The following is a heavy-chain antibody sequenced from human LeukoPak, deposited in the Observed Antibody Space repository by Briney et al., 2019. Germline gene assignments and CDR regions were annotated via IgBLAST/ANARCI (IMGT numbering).Heavy chain of an antibody. CDR2: IDTSGST. Sequence: SETLSLTCTVSGGPISSYYWSWIRQPPGKGLEWIGYIDTSGSTNHNPPLKSQVTISADTSKNQFSLKLSSVTAADTAVYYCARAYSSSWLSAFDIWGQGTMVTVSS. CDR3: ARAYSSSWLSAFDI. CDR1: GGPISSYY. J-gene: IGHJ3*02. V-gene: IGHV4-4*09. D-gene: IGHD6-13*01.